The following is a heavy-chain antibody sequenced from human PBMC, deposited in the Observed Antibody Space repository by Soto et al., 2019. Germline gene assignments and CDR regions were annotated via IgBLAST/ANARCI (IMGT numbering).Heavy chain of an antibody. CDR3: ARTSGYHLYGN. D-gene: IGHD3-22*01. J-gene: IGHJ4*02. V-gene: IGHV1-3*01. CDR1: GDTFDSCA. CDR2: LNAGNGNT. Sequence: GVPAKASCKAPGDTFDSCALRSPRQAPRKRLEWMGWLNAGNGNTKYSQKFQGRVPITRDTSASTAYMELSSLRSEVTSVYYCARTSGYHLYGNWGQGALGT.